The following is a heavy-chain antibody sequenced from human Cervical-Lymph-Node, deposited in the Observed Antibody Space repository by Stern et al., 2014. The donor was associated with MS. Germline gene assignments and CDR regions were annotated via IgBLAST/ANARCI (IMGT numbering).Heavy chain of an antibody. J-gene: IGHJ4*02. V-gene: IGHV5-51*01. CDR3: ARHEGYCSSTSCYRKLDY. CDR2: IY. CDR1: GYSFTSYW. Sequence: GYSFTSYWIGWVRQMPGKGLEWMGNIYGPSFQGQVTISADKSISTAYLQWSSLKASDTAMYYCARHEGYCSSTSCYRKLDYWGQGTLVTVSS. D-gene: IGHD2-2*02.